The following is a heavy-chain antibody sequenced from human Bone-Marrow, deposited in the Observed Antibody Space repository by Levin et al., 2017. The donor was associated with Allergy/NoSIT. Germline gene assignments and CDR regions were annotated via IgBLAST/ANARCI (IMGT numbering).Heavy chain of an antibody. V-gene: IGHV3-7*01. CDR1: GFIFSDYW. Sequence: ASVKVSCAASGFIFSDYWMTWVRQVPGKGLEWVANIQEEGTEKYYLDSVTGRFTISRDNAKNLVYLQMNNLRVEDTAIYYCARDLRVFDVWGQGAMVTVSS. CDR3: ARDLRVFDV. CDR2: IQEEGTEK. J-gene: IGHJ3*01.